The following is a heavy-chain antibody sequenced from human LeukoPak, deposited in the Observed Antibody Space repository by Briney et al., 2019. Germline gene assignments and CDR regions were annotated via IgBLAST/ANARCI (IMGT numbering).Heavy chain of an antibody. D-gene: IGHD1-1*01. CDR2: FDPEDGET. CDR1: GYTLTELS. J-gene: IGHJ4*02. CDR3: ATDLEGIRTFDY. Sequence: ASVKVSCKVFGYTLTELSMHWVRQAPGKGLEWMGGFDPEDGETIYAQKFQGRVTMTEDTSTDTAYMELSSLRSEDTAVYYCATDLEGIRTFDYWGQGTLVTVSS. V-gene: IGHV1-24*01.